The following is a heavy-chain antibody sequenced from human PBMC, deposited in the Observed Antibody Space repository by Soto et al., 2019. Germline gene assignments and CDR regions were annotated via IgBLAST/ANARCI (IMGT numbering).Heavy chain of an antibody. Sequence: PGGSLRLSCAASGFTFSSYLMHWVRQAPGKGLVWVSRINSDGSSTSYADSVKGRFTISRDNAKNTLYLQMNSLRAEDTAVYYCARDPHLGYCSGGSCAGSYYYYYYGMDVWGQGTTVTVSS. CDR1: GFTFSSYL. CDR3: ARDPHLGYCSGGSCAGSYYYYYYGMDV. D-gene: IGHD2-15*01. J-gene: IGHJ6*02. V-gene: IGHV3-74*01. CDR2: INSDGSST.